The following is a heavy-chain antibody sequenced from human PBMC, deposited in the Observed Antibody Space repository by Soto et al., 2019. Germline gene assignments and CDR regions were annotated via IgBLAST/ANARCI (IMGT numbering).Heavy chain of an antibody. V-gene: IGHV4-39*01. CDR1: GGSISSSSYY. CDR3: ATQESAVAGTLGYYYYGMDV. Sequence: SETLPLTCTVSGGSISSSSYYWGWIRQPPGKGLEWIGSIYYSGSTYYNPSLKSRVTISVDTSKNQFSLKLSSVTAADTAVYYCATQESAVAGTLGYYYYGMDVWGQGTTVTVSS. CDR2: IYYSGST. D-gene: IGHD6-19*01. J-gene: IGHJ6*02.